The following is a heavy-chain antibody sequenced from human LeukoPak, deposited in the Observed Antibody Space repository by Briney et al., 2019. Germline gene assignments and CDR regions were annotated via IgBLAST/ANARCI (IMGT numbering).Heavy chain of an antibody. CDR1: GFTFSSYE. Sequence: GGSLRLSCAASGFTFSSYEMNWVRQAPGKGLEWVSYISSSGSTIYYADSVKGRFTISRDNAKTSLYLQMNSLRAEDTAVYYCARAMVRGVYYFDYWGQGTLVTVSS. J-gene: IGHJ4*02. CDR2: ISSSGSTI. D-gene: IGHD3-10*01. V-gene: IGHV3-48*03. CDR3: ARAMVRGVYYFDY.